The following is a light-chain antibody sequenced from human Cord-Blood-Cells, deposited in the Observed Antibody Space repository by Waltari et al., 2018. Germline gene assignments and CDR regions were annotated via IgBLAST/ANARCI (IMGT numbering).Light chain of an antibody. CDR1: KSISSY. J-gene: IGKJ1*01. CDR2: AAS. Sequence: DIQMTQSPSSLSASVGDSVTITCRASKSISSYLNWYQQKPGKAPKLLIYAASSLQSGVPSRFSGSGSGTDFTLTISSLQPEDFSTYYCQQSYSTPPWTFGQGTKVEIK. V-gene: IGKV1-39*01. CDR3: QQSYSTPPWT.